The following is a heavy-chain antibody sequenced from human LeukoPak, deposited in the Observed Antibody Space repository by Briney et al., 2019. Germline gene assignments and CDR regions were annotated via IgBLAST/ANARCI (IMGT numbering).Heavy chain of an antibody. D-gene: IGHD3-10*01. CDR3: AGSYYYGSGSYYLD. Sequence: SETLSLTCTVSGGSISSYYWSWIRQPPGKGLEWIGYIYYSGSTNYNPSLKSRVTISVDTSKNQFSLKLSSVTAADTAVYYCAGSYYYGSGSYYLDWGQGTLVTVSS. CDR2: IYYSGST. V-gene: IGHV4-59*08. J-gene: IGHJ4*02. CDR1: GGSISSYY.